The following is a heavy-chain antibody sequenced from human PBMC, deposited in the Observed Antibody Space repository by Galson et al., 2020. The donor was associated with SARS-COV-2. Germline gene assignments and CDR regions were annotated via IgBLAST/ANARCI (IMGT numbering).Heavy chain of an antibody. CDR3: ARIDSSGCRGNY. D-gene: IGHD6-19*01. Sequence: ESGPTLVKPTQTLTLTCTFSGFSLSTRGVCVSWTRQPPGKALEWLARIDWDDDQYYSTSLKSRLTISKDTAKNQVVLTMTNMDPVDTATYYWARIDSSGCRGNYWGQGTLVTVSS. CDR2: IDWDDDQ. J-gene: IGHJ4*02. CDR1: GFSLSTRGVC. V-gene: IGHV2-70*11.